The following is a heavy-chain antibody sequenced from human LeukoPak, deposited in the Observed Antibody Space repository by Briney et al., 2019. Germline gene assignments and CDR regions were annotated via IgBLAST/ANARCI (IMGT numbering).Heavy chain of an antibody. Sequence: SETLSLTCTVSGYSISSGYYWGWIRQPPGKGLEWIGSIYHSGSTYYNPSLKSRVTISVDTSKNQFSLKLSSVTAADTAVYYCARQWDYDIRFDPWGQGTLVTVSS. J-gene: IGHJ5*02. D-gene: IGHD3-9*01. V-gene: IGHV4-38-2*02. CDR3: ARQWDYDIRFDP. CDR2: IYHSGST. CDR1: GYSISSGYY.